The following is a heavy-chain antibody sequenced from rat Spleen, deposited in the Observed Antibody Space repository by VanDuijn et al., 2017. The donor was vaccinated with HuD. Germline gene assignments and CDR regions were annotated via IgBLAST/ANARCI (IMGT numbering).Heavy chain of an antibody. CDR2: IWNSGGT. V-gene: IGHV2-41*01. CDR1: GFSLTSYH. J-gene: IGHJ4*01. Sequence: QVQLKESGPGLVKPSETLSLTCTVSGFSLTSYHVSWVRQPPGKGLEWMGVIWNSGGTRYNLALKSRLSISKDTSKSQVFLKMNSLQTEDTATYYCARDHDYSSYVMDVWGQGASVTVSS. D-gene: IGHD1-2*01. CDR3: ARDHDYSSYVMDV.